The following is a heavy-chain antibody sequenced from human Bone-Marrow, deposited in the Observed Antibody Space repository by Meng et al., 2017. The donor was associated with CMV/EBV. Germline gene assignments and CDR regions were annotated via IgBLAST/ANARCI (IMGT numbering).Heavy chain of an antibody. CDR2: IIPIFGTA. V-gene: IGHV1-69*06. CDR1: GGTFSSYA. CDR3: ARVVSGSGWYGGDY. J-gene: IGHJ4*02. D-gene: IGHD6-19*01. Sequence: SVKVSCKASGGTFSSYAISWVRQAPGQGLEWMGGIIPIFGTANYAQKFQGRVTITADKSTSTAYMELSSLRSEDTAVYYCARVVSGSGWYGGDYWGQGPLVPVPS.